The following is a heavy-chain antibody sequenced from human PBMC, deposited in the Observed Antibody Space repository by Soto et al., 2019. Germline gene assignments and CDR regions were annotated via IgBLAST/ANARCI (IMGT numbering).Heavy chain of an antibody. Sequence: GGSLRLSCAASGLTFTTYAMDWVRQAPGKGLEWVSSISPSSGRIYYADSVKGRFTISRDNAKNSLYLQMNSLRPEDTAVYYCASLEAAGHEPFFYGMDVWGQGTTVTVSS. CDR2: ISPSSGRI. CDR1: GLTFTTYA. CDR3: ASLEAAGHEPFFYGMDV. V-gene: IGHV3-21*01. D-gene: IGHD6-13*01. J-gene: IGHJ6*02.